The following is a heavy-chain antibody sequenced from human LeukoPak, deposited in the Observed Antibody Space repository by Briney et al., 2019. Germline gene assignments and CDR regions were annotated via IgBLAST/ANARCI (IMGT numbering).Heavy chain of an antibody. J-gene: IGHJ6*02. CDR1: GFTFSDYS. D-gene: IGHD6-13*01. CDR3: ARESGQLYYGLDV. CDR2: ISSAGSYI. Sequence: GGSLRLSCAASGFTFSDYSMNWVRQAPGKGLEWVSFISSAGSYIYYADSVKGRFTTSRDNAKNSLYLQMNSLRAEDTALYYCARESGQLYYGLDVWGQGTTVTVSS. V-gene: IGHV3-21*01.